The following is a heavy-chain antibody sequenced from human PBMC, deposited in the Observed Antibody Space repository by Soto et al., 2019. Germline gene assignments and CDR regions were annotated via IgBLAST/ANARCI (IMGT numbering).Heavy chain of an antibody. Sequence: SETLSLTCTVSGGSVSSGSYYWSWIRQPPGKGLEWIGYIYDSGSSNYNPSLKSRVTISVDMSKNQFSLKLSSVTAADTAVYYCARERVGGSGYTTDELFDYWGQGTLVTVSS. CDR1: GGSVSSGSYY. CDR2: IYDSGSS. V-gene: IGHV4-61*01. D-gene: IGHD3-22*01. CDR3: ARERVGGSGYTTDELFDY. J-gene: IGHJ4*02.